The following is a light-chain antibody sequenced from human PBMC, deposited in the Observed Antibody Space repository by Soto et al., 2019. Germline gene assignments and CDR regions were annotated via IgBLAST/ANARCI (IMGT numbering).Light chain of an antibody. Sequence: EIVMTQSPASLSVSPGERATLSCRASQSVTSTLAWYQQKPGQAPRLLIYGASSRATGVPARFSGSGSGTEFTLTISSLQSEDFAVYYCQFYGDPSKTFGQGTKVEIK. CDR2: GAS. J-gene: IGKJ1*01. CDR1: QSVTST. V-gene: IGKV3-15*01. CDR3: QFYGDPSKT.